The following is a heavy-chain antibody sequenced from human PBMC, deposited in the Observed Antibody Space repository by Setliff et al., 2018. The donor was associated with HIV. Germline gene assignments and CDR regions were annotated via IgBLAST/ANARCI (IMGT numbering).Heavy chain of an antibody. CDR1: GFTFSSYG. Sequence: PGGSLRLSCAASGFTFSSYGMHWVRQAPGKGLEWVAVIWYDGSNKYYADSVKGRFTISRDNSKNTLYLQMNSLRAEDTAVYYCARDWVVAAAYYYYYMDVWGKGTTVTVSS. D-gene: IGHD2-15*01. CDR3: ARDWVVAAAYYYYYMDV. J-gene: IGHJ6*03. V-gene: IGHV3-33*01. CDR2: IWYDGSNK.